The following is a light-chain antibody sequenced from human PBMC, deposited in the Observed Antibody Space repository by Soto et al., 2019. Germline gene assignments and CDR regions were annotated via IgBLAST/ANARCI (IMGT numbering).Light chain of an antibody. CDR1: SSNIGAGYD. CDR2: GNS. CDR3: HSYDSSLSGSV. J-gene: IGLJ3*02. Sequence: QSVLTQPPSVSGAPGQRVTISCTGSSSNIGAGYDVHWYQQLPGTAPKLLIYGNSNRPSGVPVRFSGSKSGTSASLAITGLQAEDEADYYCHSYDSSLSGSVFGGGTKVTVL. V-gene: IGLV1-40*01.